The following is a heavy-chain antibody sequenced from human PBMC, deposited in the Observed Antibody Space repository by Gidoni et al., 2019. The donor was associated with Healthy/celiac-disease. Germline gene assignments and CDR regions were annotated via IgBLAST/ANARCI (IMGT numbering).Heavy chain of an antibody. CDR3: ARGMIVVVTNYGMDV. J-gene: IGHJ6*02. CDR2: SSAYNDNT. CDR1: GHTFPSYG. Sequence: QVQLVQSGAAVKKPGALVKVPCKASGHTFPSYGISWVRQAPGQGLEWLGWSSAYNDNTNYAQKLQGRVTMTTDTSTSTAYMELRSLRSDDTAVYYCARGMIVVVTNYGMDVWGQGTTVTVSS. D-gene: IGHD3-22*01. V-gene: IGHV1-18*01.